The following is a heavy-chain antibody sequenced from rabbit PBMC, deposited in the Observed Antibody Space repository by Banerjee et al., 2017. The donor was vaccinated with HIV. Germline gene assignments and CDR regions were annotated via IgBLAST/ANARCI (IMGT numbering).Heavy chain of an antibody. CDR2: IDPIFGSA. CDR1: GFDFSSYG. Sequence: QEQLVESGGGLVQPGGSLKLSCKASGFDFSSYGVSWVRQAPGKGLEWIGYIDPIFGSAYYASWVNGRFTISRHNAQNTLSLQLTSLTAADTATYFCVRDAGYAAYGYVDLNWWGQGTIVTV. CDR3: VRDAGYAAYGYVDLNW. J-gene: IGHJ4*01. V-gene: IGHV1S47*01. D-gene: IGHD6-1*01.